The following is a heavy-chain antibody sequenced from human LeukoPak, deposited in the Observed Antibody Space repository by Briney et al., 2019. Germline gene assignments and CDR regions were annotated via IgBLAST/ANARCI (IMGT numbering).Heavy chain of an antibody. V-gene: IGHV3-9*01. D-gene: IGHD3-22*01. Sequence: GGSLRLSCAASGFTFSSYSMNWVRQAPGKGLEWVSGISWNSGSIGYADSVKGRFTISRDNAKNSLYLQMNSLRAEDTALYYCAKDGTQYYYDSSGYRPDDAFDIWGQGTMVTVSS. CDR3: AKDGTQYYYDSSGYRPDDAFDI. CDR2: ISWNSGSI. J-gene: IGHJ3*02. CDR1: GFTFSSYS.